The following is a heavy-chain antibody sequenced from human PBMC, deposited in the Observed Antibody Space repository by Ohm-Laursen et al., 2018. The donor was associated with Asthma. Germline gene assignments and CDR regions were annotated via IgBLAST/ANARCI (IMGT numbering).Heavy chain of an antibody. V-gene: IGHV4-31*03. J-gene: IGHJ4*02. CDR1: GDSLTNGGLY. CDR3: ARGWGSSYGEYYFDF. CDR2: IFFRVNT. Sequence: TLSLTCPISGDSLTNGGLYWSWIRQHPGKGLEWLGYIFFRVNTDYNPSLKSRLTISADTSKNQFYLKLSSVTAADTAVYYCARGWGSSYGEYYFDFWGQGILVTVSS. D-gene: IGHD5-18*01.